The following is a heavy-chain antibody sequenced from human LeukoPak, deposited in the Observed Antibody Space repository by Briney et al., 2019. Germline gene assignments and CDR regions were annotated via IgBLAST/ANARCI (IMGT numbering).Heavy chain of an antibody. CDR1: GFTFSDYY. D-gene: IGHD3-3*01. V-gene: IGHV3-66*01. J-gene: IGHJ4*02. Sequence: GGSLRLSCAASGFTFSDYYMSWIRQAPGKGLEWVSVIYSGGSTYYADSVKGRFTISRDNSKNTLYLQMNSLRAEDTAVYYCARDRYYDFWSGYSTDDYWGQGTLVTVSS. CDR2: IYSGGST. CDR3: ARDRYYDFWSGYSTDDY.